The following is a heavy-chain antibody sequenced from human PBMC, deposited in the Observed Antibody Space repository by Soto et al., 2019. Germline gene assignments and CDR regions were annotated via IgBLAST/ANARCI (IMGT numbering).Heavy chain of an antibody. CDR2: LYSGGST. V-gene: IGHV3-66*01. D-gene: IGHD3-22*01. Sequence: GGSLRLSCAASGFTVSSNYMSWVRQAPGKGLEWVSVLYSGGSTYYADSVKGRFTISRDNSKNTLYLQMNSLRAEDTAVYYCTKGLSSSGYKIGDYWGQGTLVTVSS. CDR3: TKGLSSSGYKIGDY. CDR1: GFTVSSNY. J-gene: IGHJ4*02.